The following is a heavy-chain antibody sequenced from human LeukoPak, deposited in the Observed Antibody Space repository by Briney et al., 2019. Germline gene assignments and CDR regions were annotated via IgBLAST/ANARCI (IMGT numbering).Heavy chain of an antibody. CDR1: GYTFTSYG. Sequence: GGSVNVSCKASGYTFTSYGISWVRQAPGQGLEWMGWISAYNGNTNYAQKLQGRVTMTTDTSTSTAYMELRSLRSDDTAVYYCARDGRVAAAGTADWFDPWGQGTLVTLSS. J-gene: IGHJ5*02. V-gene: IGHV1-18*01. CDR2: ISAYNGNT. CDR3: ARDGRVAAAGTADWFDP. D-gene: IGHD6-13*01.